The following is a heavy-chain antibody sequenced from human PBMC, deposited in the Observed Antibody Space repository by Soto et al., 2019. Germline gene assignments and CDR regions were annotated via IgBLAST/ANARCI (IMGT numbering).Heavy chain of an antibody. D-gene: IGHD1-26*01. CDR2: INSDGSTT. V-gene: IGHV3-74*01. CDR1: GFTFSSYW. CDR3: AKGFGNYSAFDY. Sequence: GGSLRLSCAASGFTFSSYWMHWVRKAPGKGLVWVSRINSDGSTTRYADSVKGRFTISRDNSKNTLYLQMNSLRAEDTAVYYCAKGFGNYSAFDYWGQGTLVTVSS. J-gene: IGHJ4*02.